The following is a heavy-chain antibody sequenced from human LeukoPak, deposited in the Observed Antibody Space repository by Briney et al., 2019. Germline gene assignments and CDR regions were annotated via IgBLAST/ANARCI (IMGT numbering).Heavy chain of an antibody. J-gene: IGHJ6*02. CDR2: INPDGSER. V-gene: IGHV3-7*03. D-gene: IGHD6-19*01. Sequence: GGSLRLSCATSGFTFTTYAMQWVRQAPGKGLEWVALINPDGSERYYVDSVKGRFTISRDNARNSLYLQMDSLRDDDTAMYFCTRDLAAVPGPRMDVWGQGTTVTVSS. CDR1: GFTFTTYA. CDR3: TRDLAAVPGPRMDV.